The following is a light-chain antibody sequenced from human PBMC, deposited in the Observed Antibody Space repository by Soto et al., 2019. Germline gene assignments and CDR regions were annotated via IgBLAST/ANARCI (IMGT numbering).Light chain of an antibody. CDR1: RSNIELNH. J-gene: IGLJ1*01. CDR3: GTWDSSLSAYV. V-gene: IGLV1-51*01. CDR2: DNN. Sequence: QSVLTQPPSASGTPGQRVTISCSGSRSNIELNHVHWYQQFPGTAPKLLIYDNNQRPSGIPDRFSGSRSGTSATLGITGLQTGDEADYYCGTWDSSLSAYVFGTGTKLTVL.